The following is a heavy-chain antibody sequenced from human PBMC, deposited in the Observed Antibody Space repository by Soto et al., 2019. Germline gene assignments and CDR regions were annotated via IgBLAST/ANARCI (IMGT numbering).Heavy chain of an antibody. CDR3: AREDQASSAFDI. V-gene: IGHV3-21*01. J-gene: IGHJ3*02. D-gene: IGHD2-2*01. Sequence: GGSLRLSCAASGFTFSSYSMNWVRQAPGKGLEWVSSISSSSSYIYYADSVKGRFTISRDNAKNSLYLQMNSLRAEDTAVYYCAREDQASSAFDIWGQGTMVTVSS. CDR2: ISSSSSYI. CDR1: GFTFSSYS.